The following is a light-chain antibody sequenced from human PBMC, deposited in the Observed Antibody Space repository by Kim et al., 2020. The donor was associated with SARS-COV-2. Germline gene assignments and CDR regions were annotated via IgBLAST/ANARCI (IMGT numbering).Light chain of an antibody. CDR3: CSYSSSYTWV. J-gene: IGLJ3*02. CDR2: DVS. CDR1: SSDVGGYNY. V-gene: IGLV2-14*03. Sequence: QSALTQPASVSGSPGQSITIFCTETSSDVGGYNYVSWYQQHPGKAPKLMIYDVSNRPSGVSIRFSGSKSGNTSSLTISGLEAEDEADYYCCSYSSSYTWVFGGGTKVTVL.